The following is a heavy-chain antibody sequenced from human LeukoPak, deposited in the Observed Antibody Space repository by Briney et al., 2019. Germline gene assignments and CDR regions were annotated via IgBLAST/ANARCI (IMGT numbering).Heavy chain of an antibody. CDR3: AKVHYYDSSGYPIDDAFDI. CDR1: GFTFSSYA. Sequence: GGSLRLSCAASGFTFSSYAMSWVRQAPGKGLEWVSAISGSGGGTYYADSVKGRFTISRDNSKNTLYLQMNSLRAEDTAVYYCAKVHYYDSSGYPIDDAFDIWGQGTMVTVSS. V-gene: IGHV3-23*01. CDR2: ISGSGGGT. J-gene: IGHJ3*02. D-gene: IGHD3-22*01.